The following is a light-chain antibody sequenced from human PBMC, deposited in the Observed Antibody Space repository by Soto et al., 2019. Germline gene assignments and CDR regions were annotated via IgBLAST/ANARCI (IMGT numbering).Light chain of an antibody. Sequence: EIVLTQSPGTLSLSPGERATLSCRASQSVSSSYLAWYQQKPGQAPRLLIYGASSRATGIPDRFSGSGSGTDFTLTISRLEPEDFAVYYCQQYGSSVLTFGRGTKVEIK. J-gene: IGKJ4*01. CDR3: QQYGSSVLT. V-gene: IGKV3-20*01. CDR2: GAS. CDR1: QSVSSSY.